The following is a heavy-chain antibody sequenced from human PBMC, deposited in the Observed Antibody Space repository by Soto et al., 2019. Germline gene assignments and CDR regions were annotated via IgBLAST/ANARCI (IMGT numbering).Heavy chain of an antibody. CDR1: GHSISSGGYY. CDR2: IYYSGTT. V-gene: IGHV4-31*03. CDR3: ARGRGYYYDSSGYYFFDY. J-gene: IGHJ4*02. D-gene: IGHD3-22*01. Sequence: SETLSLTCTVSGHSISSGGYYWSWIRQHSGKGLEWIGFIYYSGTTYYKESLKSRVTMSSDTSKNQFSLNLRSVTAADTAVYYCARGRGYYYDSSGYYFFDYWGQGTLVTVSS.